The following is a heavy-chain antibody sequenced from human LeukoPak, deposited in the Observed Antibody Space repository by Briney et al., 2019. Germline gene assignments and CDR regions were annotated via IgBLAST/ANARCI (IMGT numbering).Heavy chain of an antibody. V-gene: IGHV3-30-3*01. CDR2: ISYDGSNK. D-gene: IGHD4-17*01. J-gene: IGHJ4*02. Sequence: PGGSLRLSCAASGFTFSSYAMHWVRQAPGKGLEWVAVISYDGSNKYYADSVKGRFTISRDNSKNTLYLQMNSLRAEDTAVYYCARDRGADDYWGQGTLVTVSS. CDR1: GFTFSSYA. CDR3: ARDRGADDY.